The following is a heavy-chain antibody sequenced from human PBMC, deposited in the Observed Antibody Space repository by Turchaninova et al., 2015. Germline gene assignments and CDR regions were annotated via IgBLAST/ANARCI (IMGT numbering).Heavy chain of an antibody. CDR3: ATTGFGSNWISDFHH. D-gene: IGHD1-1*01. CDR1: GDSILRNNHY. V-gene: IGHV4-39*01. J-gene: IGHJ1*01. CDR2: VYSSGST. Sequence: QVQVQESGPGLVRPSETLSLTCSITGDSILRNNHYCSWIRQPPGKGLEGIGSVYSSGSTYYNPSLKTRVTISVDTSKKQFSLSLSSVTAADTAIYYCATTGFGSNWISDFHHWGQGTLVTVFS.